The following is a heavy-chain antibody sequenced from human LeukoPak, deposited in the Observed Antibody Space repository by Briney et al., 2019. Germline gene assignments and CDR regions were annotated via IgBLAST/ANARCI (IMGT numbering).Heavy chain of an antibody. CDR3: ARAEPSCSSTSCYIAYFDY. CDR1: GFTVSSNC. Sequence: PGGSLRLSCAASGFTVSSNCMSWVRQAPGKGLEWVSVIYSGGSTYYADSVKGRFTISRDNSKNTLYLQMNSLRAEDTAVYYCARAEPSCSSTSCYIAYFDYWGQGTLVTVSS. J-gene: IGHJ4*02. V-gene: IGHV3-66*02. D-gene: IGHD2-2*02. CDR2: IYSGGST.